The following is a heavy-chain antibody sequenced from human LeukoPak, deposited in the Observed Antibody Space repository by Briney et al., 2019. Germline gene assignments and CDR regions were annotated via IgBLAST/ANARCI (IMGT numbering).Heavy chain of an antibody. D-gene: IGHD2/OR15-2a*01. V-gene: IGHV3-74*01. Sequence: GGSLRLSCAASGFTFSSYWMHWVRQAPGKGLVWVSRINSDGSSTSYADSVKGRFTISRDNAKNTLYLQMNSLRAEDTAVYYCASANIKEDYFDYWGQGTLVTDSS. CDR1: GFTFSSYW. CDR2: INSDGSST. CDR3: ASANIKEDYFDY. J-gene: IGHJ4*02.